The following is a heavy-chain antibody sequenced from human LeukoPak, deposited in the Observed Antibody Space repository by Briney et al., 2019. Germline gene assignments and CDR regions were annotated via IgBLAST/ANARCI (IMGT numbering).Heavy chain of an antibody. Sequence: GGSLRLSCAASGFTFNNYAMTWVRQAPGKGLECVSGITGSGGDTYYADSVKGRFTTSRDNSKNTLYLQMNNLRDEDTALYYCAKDGGGSSGWYWDYWGQGTMVTVSS. J-gene: IGHJ4*01. D-gene: IGHD6-19*01. V-gene: IGHV3-23*01. CDR2: ITGSGGDT. CDR1: GFTFNNYA. CDR3: AKDGGGSSGWYWDY.